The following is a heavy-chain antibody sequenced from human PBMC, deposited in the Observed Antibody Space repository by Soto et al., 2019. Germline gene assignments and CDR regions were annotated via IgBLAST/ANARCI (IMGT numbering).Heavy chain of an antibody. V-gene: IGHV1-69*06. J-gene: IGHJ6*02. Sequence: QVPLVQSGAEVKKPGSSVKVSCKASGGTFSSYAISWVRQAPGQGLEWMGGIIPIFGTANYAQKFQGRVTITADKSTSTAYMELSSLRSEDTAVYYCARDQGYSSGWYAYYYYGMDVWGQGTTVTVSS. CDR3: ARDQGYSSGWYAYYYYGMDV. D-gene: IGHD6-19*01. CDR1: GGTFSSYA. CDR2: IIPIFGTA.